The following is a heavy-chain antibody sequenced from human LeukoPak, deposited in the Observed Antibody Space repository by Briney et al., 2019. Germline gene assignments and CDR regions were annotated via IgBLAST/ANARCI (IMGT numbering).Heavy chain of an antibody. CDR2: IYTSGST. Sequence: PSETLSLTCTVSGGSISSYYWSWIRQPAGKGLEWIGRIYTSGSTNYNPSLKSRVTMSVDMSKNQFSLKLSSVTAADTAVYYCARQHEEGRRGSYYYYYYMDVWGKGTTVTVSS. CDR1: GGSISSYY. J-gene: IGHJ6*03. CDR3: ARQHEEGRRGSYYYYYYMDV. V-gene: IGHV4-4*07. D-gene: IGHD3-10*01.